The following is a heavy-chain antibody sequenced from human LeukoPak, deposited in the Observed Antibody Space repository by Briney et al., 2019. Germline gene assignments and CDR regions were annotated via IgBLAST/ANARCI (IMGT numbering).Heavy chain of an antibody. CDR3: ARDSYGHDY. J-gene: IGHJ4*02. CDR1: GFTFSSYG. Sequence: GGSLRLSCAASGFTFSSYGMHWVRQAPGKGLEWVAVILSDGSKEFYTDSVKGRFTISRDNSKNTLYLQMNSLRAEDTAVYYCARDSYGHDYWGQGTLVTVSS. D-gene: IGHD4-17*01. CDR2: ILSDGSKE. V-gene: IGHV3-33*01.